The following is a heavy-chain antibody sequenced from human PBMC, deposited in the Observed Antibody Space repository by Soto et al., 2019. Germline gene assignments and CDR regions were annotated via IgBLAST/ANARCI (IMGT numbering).Heavy chain of an antibody. V-gene: IGHV4-59*01. D-gene: IGHD4-17*01. CDR1: GGSISSYY. CDR3: ASLHATTVTPQS. Sequence: SSETLSLTCTVSGGSISSYYWSWIRQPPGKGLEWIGYIYYSGSTNYNPSLKSRVTISVDTAKNQFSLKLSSVTAADTAVYYCASLHATTVTPQSWGQGTLVTVSS. J-gene: IGHJ4*02. CDR2: IYYSGST.